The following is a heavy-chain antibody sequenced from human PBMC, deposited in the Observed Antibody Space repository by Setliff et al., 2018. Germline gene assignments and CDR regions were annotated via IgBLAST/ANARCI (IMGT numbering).Heavy chain of an antibody. CDR2: ISSSGSTI. D-gene: IGHD3-10*01. V-gene: IGHV3-11*04. J-gene: IGHJ5*02. CDR3: ARESRFGELFPVLS. Sequence: GGSLRLSCAASGFTFSDYYMSWIRQAPGKGLEWVSYISSSGSTIYYADSVKGRFTISRDNAKNSLYLQMNSLRAEDTAVYHCARESRFGELFPVLSWGQGTLVTVSS. CDR1: GFTFSDYY.